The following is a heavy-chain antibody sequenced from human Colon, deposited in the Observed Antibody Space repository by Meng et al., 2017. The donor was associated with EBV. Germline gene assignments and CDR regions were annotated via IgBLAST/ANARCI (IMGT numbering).Heavy chain of an antibody. J-gene: IGHJ4*02. CDR1: GGSGSSGGYY. Sequence: QVQLQESGPGLGKPSQTLSLTCTVSGGSGSSGGYYWTWIRQHPGKGLEWFGHIYYSGSTFYNPSLKRRVIISIDTSKNQFSLNLRSVTAADTAVYYCARVSSGWDYIDYWGQGTLVTVSS. CDR2: IYYSGST. D-gene: IGHD6-19*01. CDR3: ARVSSGWDYIDY. V-gene: IGHV4-31*03.